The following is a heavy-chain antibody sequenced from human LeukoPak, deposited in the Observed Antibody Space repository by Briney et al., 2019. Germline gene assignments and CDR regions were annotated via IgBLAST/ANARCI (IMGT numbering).Heavy chain of an antibody. CDR1: GGSISSYY. Sequence: SETLSLTCTVSGGSISSYYWSWIRQPPGKGLEWIGYIYYSGSTNYNPSLKSRVTISVDTSKNQFSLKLSSVTAADTAVYYCARRVISEISIDKGNWLDPWGQGTLVTVSS. J-gene: IGHJ5*02. CDR2: IYYSGST. V-gene: IGHV4-59*08. CDR3: ARRVISEISIDKGNWLDP. D-gene: IGHD3-3*01.